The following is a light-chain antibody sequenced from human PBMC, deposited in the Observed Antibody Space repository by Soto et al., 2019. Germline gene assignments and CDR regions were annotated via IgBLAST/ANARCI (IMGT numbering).Light chain of an antibody. V-gene: IGKV1-39*01. Sequence: DIQMTQSPSSLSASVGDRVTITCRASQTISTYLHWFQQEPGKAPKLLIYGASSLQSGVPSRFSASGSGTEFTLTISSLQPEDFATYYCQQYKVYSQTFGQGTKVEMK. CDR2: GAS. CDR1: QTISTY. J-gene: IGKJ1*01. CDR3: QQYKVYSQT.